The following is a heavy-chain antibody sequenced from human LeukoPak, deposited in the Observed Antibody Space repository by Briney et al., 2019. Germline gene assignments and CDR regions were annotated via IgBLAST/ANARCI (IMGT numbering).Heavy chain of an antibody. D-gene: IGHD1-26*01. CDR3: ARVDSGSYLGAFDY. CDR1: GGSISSSSYY. V-gene: IGHV4-39*07. CDR2: IYYSGST. J-gene: IGHJ4*02. Sequence: PSETLSLTCTVSGGSISSSSYYWGWIRQPPGKGLEWIGSIYYSGSTYYNPSLKSRVTISVDTSKNQFSLKLSSVTAADTAVYYCARVDSGSYLGAFDYWGQGTLVTVSS.